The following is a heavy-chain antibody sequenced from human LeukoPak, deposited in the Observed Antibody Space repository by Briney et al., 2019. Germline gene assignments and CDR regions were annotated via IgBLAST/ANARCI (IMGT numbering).Heavy chain of an antibody. V-gene: IGHV4-34*01. CDR3: ARGRRSCSGGSCYSARTNWFDP. Sequence: PSETLSLTCAVYGGSFSGYYWSWIRQPPGKGLEWIGEINHSGSTKYNPSLKSRVTISVDTSKNQFSLKLSSVTAADTAVYYCARGRRSCSGGSCYSARTNWFDPWGQGTLVTVSS. J-gene: IGHJ5*02. CDR1: GGSFSGYY. D-gene: IGHD2-15*01. CDR2: INHSGST.